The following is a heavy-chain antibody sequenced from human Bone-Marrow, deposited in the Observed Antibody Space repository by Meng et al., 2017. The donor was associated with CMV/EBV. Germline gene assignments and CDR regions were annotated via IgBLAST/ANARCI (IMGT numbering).Heavy chain of an antibody. CDR1: GGSISSYY. D-gene: IGHD6-13*01. Sequence: GSLRLSCTVSGGSISSYYWSWIRQPPGKGLEWIGYIYYSGSTNYNPSLKSRVTISVDTSKNQFSLKLSSVTAADTAVYYCARVRSSSWYYFDYWGQGPLVTVSS. V-gene: IGHV4-59*01. J-gene: IGHJ4*02. CDR3: ARVRSSSWYYFDY. CDR2: IYYSGST.